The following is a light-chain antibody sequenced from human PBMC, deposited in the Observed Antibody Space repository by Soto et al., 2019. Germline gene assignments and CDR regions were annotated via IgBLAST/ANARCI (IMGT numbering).Light chain of an antibody. CDR3: QQGYSTPLT. CDR1: QSISTY. Sequence: DIQMTQSPSSLSASVGDRVTITCRASQSISTYLLWFQQKPGKAPKLLIYSASSLQSGVPSRFSGSGSGTEFTLTISSLQPEDFATYHCQQGYSTPLTFGQWTKVEIK. CDR2: SAS. J-gene: IGKJ1*01. V-gene: IGKV1-39*01.